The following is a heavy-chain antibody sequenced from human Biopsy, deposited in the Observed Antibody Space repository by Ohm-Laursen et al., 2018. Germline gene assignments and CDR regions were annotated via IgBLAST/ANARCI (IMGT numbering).Heavy chain of an antibody. J-gene: IGHJ5*02. V-gene: IGHV1-69*06. CDR2: VMPFFGTA. CDR3: ARHYYDTSGYNWFDP. CDR1: GGTFSSYI. Sequence: GSSVKVSCKASGGTFSSYIFAWVRQAPGQRPEWMGDVMPFFGTAQYAPKLQGRVSMTADKTTYTAYMELTSLTSEDTAVYFCARHYYDTSGYNWFDPWGQGTLVTVSS. D-gene: IGHD3-22*01.